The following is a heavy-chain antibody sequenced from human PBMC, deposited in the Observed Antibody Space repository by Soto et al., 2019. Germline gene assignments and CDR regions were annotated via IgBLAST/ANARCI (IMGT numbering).Heavy chain of an antibody. Sequence: PGGSLRLSCAASGFTFSSYTMHWVRQTPGKGLERVAVISYDGSDKYYADSVKGRFTISRDSAKNSLYLQMNSLRAEDTAMYYCARVPSSGWPYFFDY. CDR1: GFTFSSYT. V-gene: IGHV3-30*04. CDR3: ARVPSSGWPYFFDY. J-gene: IGHJ4*01. CDR2: ISYDGSDK. D-gene: IGHD6-19*01.